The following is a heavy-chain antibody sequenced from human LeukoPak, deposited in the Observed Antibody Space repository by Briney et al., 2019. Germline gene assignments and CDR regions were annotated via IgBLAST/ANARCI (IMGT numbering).Heavy chain of an antibody. CDR1: GYTFTSYD. J-gene: IGHJ4*02. Sequence: GASVNVSCKASGYTFTSYDINWVRQATGQGLEWMGWMNPNSGNTGYAQKFQGRVTMTRNTSISTAYMELCSLRSEDTAVDYSARSLLAVAGTGVDYWGQGTLVTVSS. CDR2: MNPNSGNT. CDR3: ARSLLAVAGTGVDY. V-gene: IGHV1-8*01. D-gene: IGHD6-19*01.